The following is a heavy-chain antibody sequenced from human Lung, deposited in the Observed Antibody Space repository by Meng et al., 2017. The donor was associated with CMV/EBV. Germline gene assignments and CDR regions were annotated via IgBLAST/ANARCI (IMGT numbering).Heavy chain of an antibody. J-gene: IGHJ4*02. V-gene: IGHV4-4*02. CDR2: IYHSGST. CDR3: ARADKVRFDY. Sequence: VRRREPGPGLVKPSGTLSLTCAVSGGSMSRTNWWSWVRQPPGKGLEWIGEIYHSGSTNYNPSLKSRVSISVDKSKNQFSLKLSSVTAADTAVYYCARADKVRFDYWGQGTLVTVSS. CDR1: GGSMSRTNW.